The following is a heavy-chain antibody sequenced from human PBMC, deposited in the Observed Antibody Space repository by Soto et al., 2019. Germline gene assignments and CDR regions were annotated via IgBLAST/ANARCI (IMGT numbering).Heavy chain of an antibody. Sequence: QVQLVQSGAEVKKPGASVKVSCKASGYTFTSYGISWVRQAPGQGLEWMGWISAYNGNTNYAQKLQGRVTMTTEPATSTAYMELRSLRSEDTAVYYCARAMVVTAYWFDPWGQGTLVTVSS. CDR1: GYTFTSYG. CDR3: ARAMVVTAYWFDP. D-gene: IGHD2-21*02. J-gene: IGHJ5*02. CDR2: ISAYNGNT. V-gene: IGHV1-18*01.